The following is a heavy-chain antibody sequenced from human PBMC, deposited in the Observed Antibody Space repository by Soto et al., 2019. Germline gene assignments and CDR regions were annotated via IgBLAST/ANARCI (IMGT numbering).Heavy chain of an antibody. V-gene: IGHV3-23*01. Sequence: PVGSLRLSCAASGFTFTSHSMSWVRQAPEKGLEWVAEISDGGDHKYNVDSVKGRFTISRDNSRNTLYLQMNSLRAEDTAVYYCARRGIGSSRAFDIWGQGTLVTVSS. CDR2: ISDGGDHK. D-gene: IGHD3-10*01. CDR1: GFTFTSHS. J-gene: IGHJ4*01. CDR3: ARRGIGSSRAFDI.